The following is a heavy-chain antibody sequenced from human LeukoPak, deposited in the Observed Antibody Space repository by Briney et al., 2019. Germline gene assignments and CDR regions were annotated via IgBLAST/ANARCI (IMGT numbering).Heavy chain of an antibody. Sequence: ASVKVSCKASGYTFTSYDINWVRQATGQGLEWMGWMNPNSGNTGYAQKFQGRVTITRNTSISTAYMELSSLGSEDTAVYYCARDCSRASCYTRFDYWGQGTLVTVSS. CDR3: ARDCSRASCYTRFDY. V-gene: IGHV1-8*01. D-gene: IGHD2-2*02. J-gene: IGHJ4*02. CDR1: GYTFTSYD. CDR2: MNPNSGNT.